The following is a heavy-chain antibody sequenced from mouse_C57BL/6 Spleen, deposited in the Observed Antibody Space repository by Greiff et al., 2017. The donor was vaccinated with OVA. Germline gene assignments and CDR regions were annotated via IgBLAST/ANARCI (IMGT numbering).Heavy chain of an antibody. J-gene: IGHJ1*03. D-gene: IGHD2-5*01. V-gene: IGHV1-52*01. CDR3: ARETYSNYDWYFDV. Sequence: QVQLQQPGAELVRPGSSVKLSCKASGYTFTSYWMHWVKQRPIQGLEWIGNIDPSDSETHYNQKFKDKATLTVDKSSSTAYMQLSSLTSEDSAVYYGARETYSNYDWYFDVWGTGTTVTVSS. CDR2: IDPSDSET. CDR1: GYTFTSYW.